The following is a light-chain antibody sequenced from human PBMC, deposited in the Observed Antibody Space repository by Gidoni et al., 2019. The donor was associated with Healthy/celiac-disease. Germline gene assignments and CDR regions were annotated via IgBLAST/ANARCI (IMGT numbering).Light chain of an antibody. V-gene: IGKV1-39*01. CDR3: QQSYSTPPWT. CDR1: PSISSY. Sequence: DLQMTQSPSSLPASVGDRVTITCRASPSISSYLNWYQQQPGKASKLLIYAASSLQSWVPSRFSGRGSGTDFTLTISSLQPEDFATYYCQQSYSTPPWTFXQXTKVEIK. J-gene: IGKJ1*01. CDR2: AAS.